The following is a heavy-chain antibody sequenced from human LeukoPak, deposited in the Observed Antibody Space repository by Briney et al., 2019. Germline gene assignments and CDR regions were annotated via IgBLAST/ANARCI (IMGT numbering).Heavy chain of an antibody. CDR3: ASGGTYCSTDCYLPAFDN. D-gene: IGHD2-21*02. CDR1: GASISTPGYY. Sequence: PSETLSLTFTVSGASISTPGYYWSWIRQLPGRGLEWIGYIYYSGSTYYNPSLKSPVTISVDTSKNQFSLKLSSVTAADTAVYYCASGGTYCSTDCYLPAFDNWGQGTLVTVSS. CDR2: IYYSGST. V-gene: IGHV4-31*01. J-gene: IGHJ4*02.